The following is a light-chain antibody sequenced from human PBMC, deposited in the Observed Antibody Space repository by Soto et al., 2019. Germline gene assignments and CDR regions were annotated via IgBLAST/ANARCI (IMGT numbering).Light chain of an antibody. CDR2: GTS. CDR3: QQCGPSLRYT. J-gene: IGKJ2*01. Sequence: EVVLTQSPDTLSLSPGETATLSCRASQAVTGNYLAWYQQKPGQAPRLLIYGTSNRATGIPDRFSGSGSGTDFTLTISRLEPEDFAVYDCQQCGPSLRYTFGQGTKVELK. V-gene: IGKV3-20*01. CDR1: QAVTGNY.